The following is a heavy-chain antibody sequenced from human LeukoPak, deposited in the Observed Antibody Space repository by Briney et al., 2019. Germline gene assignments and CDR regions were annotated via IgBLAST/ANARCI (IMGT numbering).Heavy chain of an antibody. CDR2: IIPIFGTA. CDR3: AREAVVVVAATLRAPYFDY. Sequence: ASVKVSCKASGGTFSSYAISWVRQAPGQGLEWMGGIIPIFGTANYAQKFQGRVTITADKSTSTAYMELSSLRSEDTAVYYCAREAVVVVAATLRAPYFDYWGQGTLVTVSS. V-gene: IGHV1-69*06. D-gene: IGHD2-15*01. J-gene: IGHJ4*02. CDR1: GGTFSSYA.